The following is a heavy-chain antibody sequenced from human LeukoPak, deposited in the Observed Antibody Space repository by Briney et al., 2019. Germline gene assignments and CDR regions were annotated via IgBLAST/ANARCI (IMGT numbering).Heavy chain of an antibody. V-gene: IGHV1-2*02. D-gene: IGHD3-10*01. Sequence: ASVKVSCKASGYTFTGYYMHWVRQAPGQGLERMGWINPNSGGTNYAQKFQGRVTMTRDTSISTAYMELSRLRSDDTAVYYCATEITVVRGVIITGYYYYGMDVWGQGTTVTVSS. CDR2: INPNSGGT. J-gene: IGHJ6*02. CDR1: GYTFTGYY. CDR3: ATEITVVRGVIITGYYYYGMDV.